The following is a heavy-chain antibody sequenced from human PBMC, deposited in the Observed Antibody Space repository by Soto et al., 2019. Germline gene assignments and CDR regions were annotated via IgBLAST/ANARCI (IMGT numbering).Heavy chain of an antibody. Sequence: SETLSLTCTVSGGSISSYYWSWIRQPAGKGLEWIGRIYTSGSTNYNPSLKSRVTISVDTSKNQFSLKLSSVTAADTAVYYGARGRVRHYDFWSGYDDYYGMDVWGQGTTVTVSS. D-gene: IGHD3-3*01. CDR2: IYTSGST. CDR1: GGSISSYY. J-gene: IGHJ6*02. V-gene: IGHV4-4*07. CDR3: ARGRVRHYDFWSGYDDYYGMDV.